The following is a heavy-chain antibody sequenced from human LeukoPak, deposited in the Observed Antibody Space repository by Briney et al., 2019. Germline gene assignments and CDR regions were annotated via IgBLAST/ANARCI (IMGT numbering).Heavy chain of an antibody. CDR1: GYTFNSYD. CDR3: ASVYCSGGSCYSDAFDI. J-gene: IGHJ3*02. D-gene: IGHD2-15*01. Sequence: GASVKVSCKASGYTFNSYDINWVRQATGQGLEWMGWMNPNSGNTGYAQKFQGRVTMTRNTSISTAYMELSSLRSEDTAVYYCASVYCSGGSCYSDAFDIWGQGTMVTVSS. CDR2: MNPNSGNT. V-gene: IGHV1-8*01.